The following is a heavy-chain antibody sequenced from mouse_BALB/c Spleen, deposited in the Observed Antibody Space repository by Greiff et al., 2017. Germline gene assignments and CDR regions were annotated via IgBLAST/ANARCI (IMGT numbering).Heavy chain of an antibody. Sequence: EVQLQESGGGLVQPGGSRKLSCAASGFTFSSFGMHWVRQAPEKGLEWVAYISSGSSTIYYADTVKGRFTISRDNPKNTLFLQMTSLRSEDTAMYYCARSYYGSSYGYFDVWGAGTTVTVSS. V-gene: IGHV5-17*02. J-gene: IGHJ1*01. CDR1: GFTFSSFG. CDR3: ARSYYGSSYGYFDV. CDR2: ISSGSSTI. D-gene: IGHD1-1*01.